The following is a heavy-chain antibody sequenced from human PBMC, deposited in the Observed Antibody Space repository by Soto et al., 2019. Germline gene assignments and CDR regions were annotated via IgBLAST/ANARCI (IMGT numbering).Heavy chain of an antibody. CDR1: GGSVSSGSYY. CDR3: ARGIECWYQGRYYGGRDV. Sequence: QVQLQESGPGLVKPSETLSLTCTVSGGSVSSGSYYWSWIRQPPGKGLEWIGYIYYSGSTNYNPSLKRRVTISVDTSKNQFSLKLSSVTAAETAVYYCARGIECWYQGRYYGGRDVWGQGTTVTVSS. V-gene: IGHV4-61*01. CDR2: IYYSGST. J-gene: IGHJ6*02. D-gene: IGHD6-13*01.